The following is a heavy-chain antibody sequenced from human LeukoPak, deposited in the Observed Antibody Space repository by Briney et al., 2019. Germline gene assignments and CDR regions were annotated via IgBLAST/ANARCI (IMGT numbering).Heavy chain of an antibody. CDR1: GFTFSDNY. D-gene: IGHD3-3*01. V-gene: IGHV3-11*01. CDR2: ISSSGTNI. CDR3: AKHIYGVVSIQQ. J-gene: IGHJ1*01. Sequence: GGSLRLSCVASGFTFSDNYMSWIRQAPGKGLEWVSYISSSGTNIDYADSVKGRFTISRDNAKNSMYLQMNSLRAEDTAVYYCAKHIYGVVSIQQWGQGTLVTVSS.